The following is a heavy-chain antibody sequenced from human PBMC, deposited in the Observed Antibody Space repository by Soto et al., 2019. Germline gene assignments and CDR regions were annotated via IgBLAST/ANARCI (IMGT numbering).Heavy chain of an antibody. CDR3: ARGSDVDIVATNWFDP. CDR1: GGSISSGGYY. V-gene: IGHV4-31*03. D-gene: IGHD5-12*01. CDR2: IYYSGST. J-gene: IGHJ5*02. Sequence: QVQLQESGPGLVKPSQTLSLTCTVSGGSISSGGYYWSWIRQHPGKGLEWIGYIYYSGSTYYNPSLKSRVTISVEPSKNQFSLKLSSVTAADTAVYYCARGSDVDIVATNWFDPWGQGTLVTVSS.